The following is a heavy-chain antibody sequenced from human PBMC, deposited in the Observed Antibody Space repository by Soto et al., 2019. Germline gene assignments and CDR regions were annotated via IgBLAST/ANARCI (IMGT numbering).Heavy chain of an antibody. CDR3: ATYSSGWPTYYFDY. D-gene: IGHD6-19*01. J-gene: IGHJ4*02. CDR2: ISGSGGST. CDR1: GFTFSSYA. V-gene: IGHV3-23*01. Sequence: PGGSLRLSCAASGFTFSSYAMSWVRQAPGKGLEWVSAISGSGGSTYYADSVKGRFTISRDNSKNTLYLQMNSLRAEDTAVYYCATYSSGWPTYYFDYWGQGTLVTGLL.